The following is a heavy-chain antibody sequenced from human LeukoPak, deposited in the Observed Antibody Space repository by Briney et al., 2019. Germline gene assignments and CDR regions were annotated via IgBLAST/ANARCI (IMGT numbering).Heavy chain of an antibody. CDR2: ISGSGGST. CDR1: GFTFSSYG. V-gene: IGHV3-23*01. D-gene: IGHD3-22*01. CDR3: AKHYYDSSGYYYYYMDV. J-gene: IGHJ6*03. Sequence: PGGSLRLSCAASGFTFSSYGLNWVRQAPGKGLEWVSVISGSGGSTYYADSAKGRFTISRDNSKNTLYLQMNSLRAEDTAVYYCAKHYYDSSGYYYYYMDVWGKGTTVTVSS.